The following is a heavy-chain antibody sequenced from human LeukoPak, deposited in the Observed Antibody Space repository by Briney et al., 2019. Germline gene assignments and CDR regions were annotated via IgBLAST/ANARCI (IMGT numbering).Heavy chain of an antibody. Sequence: QAGGSLRLSCAASGFTFSNYAMSWVRQAPGKGLEWVSGISGSGCATYYADSVKGRFTISRDNSKNTLYLQMNSLRVDDTAVYYCAKDSTPYSGNRIYFEYWGQGTLVTVSS. J-gene: IGHJ4*02. CDR1: GFTFSNYA. V-gene: IGHV3-23*01. CDR2: ISGSGCAT. D-gene: IGHD3-10*01. CDR3: AKDSTPYSGNRIYFEY.